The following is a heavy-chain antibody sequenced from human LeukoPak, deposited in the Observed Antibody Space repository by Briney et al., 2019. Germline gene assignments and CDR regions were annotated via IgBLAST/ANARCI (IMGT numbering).Heavy chain of an antibody. D-gene: IGHD2-15*01. V-gene: IGHV1-8*01. CDR3: ARAKGYCSGGSCSSRPIRVFWY. Sequence: ASVKVSCKSSGYTFTSYDINWVRQATGQGLEWMGWMNPNSGNTGYAQKFQGRVTMTRNTSISTAYMELSSLRSEDTAVYYCARAKGYCSGGSCSSRPIRVFWYWGQGTLVTVSS. CDR1: GYTFTSYD. J-gene: IGHJ4*02. CDR2: MNPNSGNT.